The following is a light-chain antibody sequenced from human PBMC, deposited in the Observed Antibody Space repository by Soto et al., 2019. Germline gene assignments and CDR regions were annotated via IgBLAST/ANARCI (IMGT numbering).Light chain of an antibody. CDR1: QSISSW. J-gene: IGKJ1*01. V-gene: IGKV1-5*03. CDR2: KAS. CDR3: QQYNSFWT. Sequence: DIQMTQSPSTLSASVGDRVTMTCRANQSISSWLAWYQQKPGKAPKLLIYKASSLESGVPSRFSGSGSGTEFTLTISSLQPDDFATYYCQQYNSFWTFGQGTKVEIK.